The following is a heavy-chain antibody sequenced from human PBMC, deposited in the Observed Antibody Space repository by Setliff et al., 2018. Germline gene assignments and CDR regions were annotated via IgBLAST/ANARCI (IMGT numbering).Heavy chain of an antibody. Sequence: PGESLKISCKASGYNFLDYWIGWVRQMPGKGLEWMGIIYPDDPDTRYSPSVQGPFTISADKSISTAYLQWSSLKASDTAFYYCARRRRFDSGGPRSPWYFDLWGRGTLVTVSS. D-gene: IGHD3-22*01. V-gene: IGHV5-51*01. CDR3: ARRRRFDSGGPRSPWYFDL. J-gene: IGHJ2*01. CDR2: IYPDDPDT. CDR1: GYNFLDYW.